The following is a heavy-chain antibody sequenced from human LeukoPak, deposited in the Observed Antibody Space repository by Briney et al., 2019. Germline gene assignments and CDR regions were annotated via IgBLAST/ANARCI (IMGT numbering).Heavy chain of an antibody. CDR3: ATHLSDSSGYFSY. CDR2: IDTNTGSP. J-gene: IGHJ4*02. Sequence: GASVKVSCKASGYTFTSYDINWVRQAPGQGLEYMGWIDTNTGSPTFAQGFTGRYVFSLDTSVSTAYLQISSLKAEDTAVYYCATHLSDSSGYFSYWGQGALVTVSS. D-gene: IGHD3-22*01. V-gene: IGHV7-4-1*02. CDR1: GYTFTSYD.